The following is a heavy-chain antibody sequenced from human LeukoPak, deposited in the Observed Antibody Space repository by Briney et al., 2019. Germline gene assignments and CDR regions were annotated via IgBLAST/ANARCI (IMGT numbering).Heavy chain of an antibody. CDR3: TTDLLGYSSSWSKYYYYMDV. CDR2: IKSKTDGGTT. D-gene: IGHD6-13*01. Sequence: GGSLRLSCAASGFTFSNAWMSWVRQAPGKGLEWVGRIKSKTDGGTTDYAAPVKGRFTISRDDSKNTLYLQMNSLKTEDTAVYYCTTDLLGYSSSWSKYYYYMDVWGKGTTVTVS. V-gene: IGHV3-15*01. CDR1: GFTFSNAW. J-gene: IGHJ6*03.